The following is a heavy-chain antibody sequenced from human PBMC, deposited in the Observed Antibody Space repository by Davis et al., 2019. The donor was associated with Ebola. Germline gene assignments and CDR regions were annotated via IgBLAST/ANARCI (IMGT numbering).Heavy chain of an antibody. CDR2: IRYDGSNK. Sequence: GGSLRLSCAASGFTFSSYGMHWVRQAPGKGLEWVAFIRYDGSNKYYADSVKGRFTISRDNSKNTLYLQMNSLRAEDTAVYYCAKDQFEVYAILWSYGMDVWGQGTTVTVSS. V-gene: IGHV3-30*02. CDR3: AKDQFEVYAILWSYGMDV. J-gene: IGHJ6*02. CDR1: GFTFSSYG. D-gene: IGHD2-8*01.